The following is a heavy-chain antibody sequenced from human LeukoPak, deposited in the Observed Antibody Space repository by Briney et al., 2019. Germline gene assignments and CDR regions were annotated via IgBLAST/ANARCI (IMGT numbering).Heavy chain of an antibody. D-gene: IGHD3-22*01. V-gene: IGHV3-30*19. CDR2: IWYDGSNK. CDR1: GFTFSSYG. J-gene: IGHJ4*02. Sequence: PGGSLRLSCAASGFTFSSYGTHWVRQAPGKGLEWVAVIWYDGSNKYYADSVKGRFTISRDNSKNTLYLQMNSLRAEDTAVYYCARDRDGGITMIVVVITTSPFDYWGQGTLVTVSS. CDR3: ARDRDGGITMIVVVITTSPFDY.